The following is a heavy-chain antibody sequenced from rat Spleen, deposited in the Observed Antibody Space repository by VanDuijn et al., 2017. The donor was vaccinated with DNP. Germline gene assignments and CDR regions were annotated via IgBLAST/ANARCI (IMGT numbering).Heavy chain of an antibody. V-gene: IGHV5-25*01. D-gene: IGHD1-3*01. CDR3: TRERRITVATTDYFDY. CDR1: GFTFSNYG. J-gene: IGHJ2*01. CDR2: ISYDGGNT. Sequence: EVQLVESGGGLVQPGRSMKLSCAASGFTFSNYGMAWVRQAPTKGLAWVTFISYDGGNTYYRDSVQVRFTISRDNAKSTLYLQMNRLRSEDTATYHCTRERRITVATTDYFDYWGQGVMVTVSS.